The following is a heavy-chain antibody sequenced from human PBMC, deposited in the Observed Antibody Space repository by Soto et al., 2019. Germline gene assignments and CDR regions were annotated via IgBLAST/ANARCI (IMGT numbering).Heavy chain of an antibody. CDR1: GFIFSNSW. CDR2: INSDGSST. Sequence: EVQLVESGGGLVQPGGSLRLSCAASGFIFSNSWMHWVRQAPGKGLVWVSRINSDGSSTDYADSVKGPFPISRDHAKNTLYLQMNSLRAEDTALYYCARDWSGPGNSAYYYYNMDVWGKGTRVTVSS. J-gene: IGHJ6*03. D-gene: IGHD3-3*01. V-gene: IGHV3-74*01. CDR3: ARDWSGPGNSAYYYYNMDV.